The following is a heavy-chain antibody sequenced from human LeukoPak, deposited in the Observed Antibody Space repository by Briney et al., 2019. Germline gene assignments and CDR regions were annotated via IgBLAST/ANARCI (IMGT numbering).Heavy chain of an antibody. CDR2: ITGSGPYI. CDR1: GFTFSTFA. J-gene: IGHJ4*02. Sequence: PGGSLRLSCAASGFTFSTFAMHWVRLSPGKGLEWVSSITGSGPYILYADSVKRRFTISRDNTKNLLYLEMNSLRAEDTAMHYCVRDVGAVRGEVYFDYWGQGTLVTVSS. D-gene: IGHD3-16*01. CDR3: VRDVGAVRGEVYFDY. V-gene: IGHV3-21*06.